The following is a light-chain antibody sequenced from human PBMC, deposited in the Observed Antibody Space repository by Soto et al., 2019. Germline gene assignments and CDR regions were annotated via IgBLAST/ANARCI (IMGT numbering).Light chain of an antibody. V-gene: IGLV2-14*01. CDR2: DVT. Sequence: QSALTQPASMSGSPGQSITISCTGTSNDIGTYNYVSWYQQDPGKAPRLMIYDVTNRPSGVSNRFSGSKSGNTASLTISGLQAEDEADYYCSSYTSNSTLVFGGGTKVTVL. CDR1: SNDIGTYNY. CDR3: SSYTSNSTLV. J-gene: IGLJ3*02.